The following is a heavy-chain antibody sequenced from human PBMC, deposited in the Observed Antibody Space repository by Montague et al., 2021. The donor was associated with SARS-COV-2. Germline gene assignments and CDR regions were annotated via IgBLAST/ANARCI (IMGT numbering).Heavy chain of an antibody. CDR1: GGSISSSSYY. J-gene: IGHJ6*02. CDR3: ARQVTELYFDWILYGMGV. V-gene: IGHV4-39*01. D-gene: IGHD3-9*01. Sequence: SETLSLTCTVSGGSISSSSYYWGWIRQPPGKGLEWIGSIYYSGSTYYNPSLKSRVTISVDTSKNQFSLKLSSVAAADTAVYYCARQVTELYFDWILYGMGVWGQGTAVTVSS. CDR2: IYYSGST.